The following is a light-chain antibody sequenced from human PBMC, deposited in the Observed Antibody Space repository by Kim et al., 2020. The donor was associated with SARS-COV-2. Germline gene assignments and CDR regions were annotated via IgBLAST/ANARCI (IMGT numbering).Light chain of an antibody. V-gene: IGLV3-21*04. CDR3: QGRDASSHCV. CDR1: NIGTYS. J-gene: IGLJ3*02. CDR2: YDN. Sequence: SYELTQPPSVSVAPGETASITCGGDNIGTYSVHWYQQKPGQAPVVVIQYDNDRPSGIPERFSGSNSGNTATLTISRVEAGDEADYCCQGRDASSHCVFGGGTQLTVL.